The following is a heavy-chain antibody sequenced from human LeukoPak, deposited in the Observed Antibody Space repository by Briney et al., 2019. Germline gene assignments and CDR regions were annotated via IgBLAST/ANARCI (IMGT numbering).Heavy chain of an antibody. CDR3: ARAGYSRFVDDLDY. J-gene: IGHJ4*02. V-gene: IGHV1-18*01. CDR1: GYIFTNYG. D-gene: IGHD1-26*01. CDR2: ISAYNGNT. Sequence: ASVKVSCKASGYIFTNYGINWVRQAPGQGGEWMGWISAYNGNTKYTQKLQDRGTMTTDTSTSTAYMELKTLRSDDTAVYFCARAGYSRFVDDLDYWGQGTLVTVSS.